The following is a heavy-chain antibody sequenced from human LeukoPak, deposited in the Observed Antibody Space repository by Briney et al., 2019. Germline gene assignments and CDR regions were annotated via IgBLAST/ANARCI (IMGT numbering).Heavy chain of an antibody. CDR3: ARVQGANYLFDL. CDR1: GFTFSSYG. J-gene: IGHJ4*02. V-gene: IGHV3-30*03. D-gene: IGHD4/OR15-4a*01. Sequence: PGGSLRLSCAASGFTFSSYGMHWVRQAPGKGLEWVAVISYDGSNKYYADSVKGRFTISRDNAKNTLYLQMNSLRAEDTAVYYCARVQGANYLFDLWGQGTLVAVSS. CDR2: ISYDGSNK.